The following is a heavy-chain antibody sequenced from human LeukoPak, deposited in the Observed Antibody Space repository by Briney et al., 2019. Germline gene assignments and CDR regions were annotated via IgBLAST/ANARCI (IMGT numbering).Heavy chain of an antibody. CDR1: GFAVITND. Sequence: GGSLRLSCAASGFAVITNDMTLVRQAPGKGLEWVSVLYSDGNTKYADSVQGRFTISRDNSKNTLYLEMNSLIPDDTAVYYCARGVEPLAANTLAYWGQGTLVTVSS. V-gene: IGHV3-53*01. CDR3: ARGVEPLAANTLAY. CDR2: LYSDGNT. D-gene: IGHD1-14*01. J-gene: IGHJ4*02.